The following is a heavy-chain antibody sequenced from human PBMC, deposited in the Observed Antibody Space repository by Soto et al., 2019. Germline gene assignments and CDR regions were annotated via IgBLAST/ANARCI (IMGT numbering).Heavy chain of an antibody. CDR2: IYYSGST. V-gene: IGHV4-59*01. CDR3: ARDLGSGYDLAMDV. J-gene: IGHJ6*02. Sequence: SETLSLTCTVSGGSISGYYWIWIRQPPGKGLEWIGYIYYSGSTKYNPSLKSRVTISVDTSKNQFSLRLSSVTAADTAVYYCARDLGSGYDLAMDVWGQGTTVTVS. CDR1: GGSISGYY. D-gene: IGHD5-12*01.